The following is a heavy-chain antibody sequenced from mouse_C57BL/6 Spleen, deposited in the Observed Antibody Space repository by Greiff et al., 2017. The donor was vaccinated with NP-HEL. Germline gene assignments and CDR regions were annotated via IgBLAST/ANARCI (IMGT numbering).Heavy chain of an antibody. D-gene: IGHD1-1*01. CDR1: GYSITSGYD. J-gene: IGHJ1*03. Sequence: EVKLQESGPGMVKPSQSLSLTCTVTGYSITSGYDWHWIRHFPGNKLEWMGYISYSGSTNYNPSLKSRISITHDTSKNHFFLKLNSVTTEDTATYYCARYYGSSYVGYWYFDVWGTGTTVTVSS. V-gene: IGHV3-1*01. CDR2: ISYSGST. CDR3: ARYYGSSYVGYWYFDV.